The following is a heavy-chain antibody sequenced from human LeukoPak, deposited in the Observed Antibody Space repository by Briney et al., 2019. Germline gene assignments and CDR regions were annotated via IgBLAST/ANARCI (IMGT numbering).Heavy chain of an antibody. CDR3: ARDREVTPYYFDY. D-gene: IGHD4-23*01. CDR2: IYTSGST. V-gene: IGHV4-61*02. J-gene: IGHJ4*02. CDR1: GGSISSGSYY. Sequence: PSETLSLTCTVSGGSISSGSYYWRWIRQPAGKGLEWIGRIYTSGSTNYNPSLKSRVTISVDTSKNQCSLKLSSVTAADTAVYYCARDREVTPYYFDYWGQGTLVTVSS.